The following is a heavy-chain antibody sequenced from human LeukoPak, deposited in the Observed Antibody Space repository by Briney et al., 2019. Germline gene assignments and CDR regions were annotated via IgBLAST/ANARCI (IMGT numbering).Heavy chain of an antibody. J-gene: IGHJ4*02. CDR1: GFTFSSYE. CDR2: ISTTDTTK. Sequence: GGSLTLSCATSGFTFSSYEWNWVRQPPGKGLEWLSYISTTDTTKYYADSVKGRFTISRDNAKNSLFLHMNSLRVEDTALYYCARETLHCGGDRLDYWGQGTLVTVSS. V-gene: IGHV3-48*03. CDR3: ARETLHCGGDRLDY. D-gene: IGHD2-21*02.